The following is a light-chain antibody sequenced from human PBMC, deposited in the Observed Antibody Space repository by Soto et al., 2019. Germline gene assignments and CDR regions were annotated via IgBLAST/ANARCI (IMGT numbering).Light chain of an antibody. J-gene: IGKJ1*01. CDR1: QSVSSN. Sequence: EIVRTQSPATLSASPGERATLSCRASQSVSSNLAWYHQKPGQAPRLLIYGASTRATGIPARFSGSGSGTEFTLTISSLQSEDFAVYYCQQYNNWPPWTFGQGTKVEIK. CDR3: QQYNNWPPWT. CDR2: GAS. V-gene: IGKV3-15*01.